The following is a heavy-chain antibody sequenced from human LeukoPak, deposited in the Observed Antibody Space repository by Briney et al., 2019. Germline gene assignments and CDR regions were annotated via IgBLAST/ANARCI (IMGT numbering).Heavy chain of an antibody. CDR1: GASISSGSYS. J-gene: IGHJ6*03. V-gene: IGHV4-61*02. Sequence: PSETLSLTCTVSGASISSGSYSWSWIRQPAGKGLEWIGRVSTRGSTNYNPSLKSRVNISVDTSKNQFSLKLSSVTAADTAVYYCARHRRYSKYYYYYYYMDVWGKGTTVTISS. CDR3: ARHRRYSKYYYYYYYMDV. CDR2: VSTRGST. D-gene: IGHD3-9*01.